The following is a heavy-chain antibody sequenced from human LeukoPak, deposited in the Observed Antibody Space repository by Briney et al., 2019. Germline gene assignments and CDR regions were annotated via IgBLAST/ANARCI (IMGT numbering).Heavy chain of an antibody. CDR1: GGSISSSSW. CDR2: IYHSGST. Sequence: TSGTLSLTCAVSGGSISSSSWWSWVRQPPGKGLEWIGEIYHSGSTNYSPSLKSRVTISVDKSKDQFSLKLSSVTAADTAVYYCARDPYDTTFHDAFDIWGQGTMVTVSS. J-gene: IGHJ3*02. V-gene: IGHV4-4*02. CDR3: ARDPYDTTFHDAFDI. D-gene: IGHD3-9*01.